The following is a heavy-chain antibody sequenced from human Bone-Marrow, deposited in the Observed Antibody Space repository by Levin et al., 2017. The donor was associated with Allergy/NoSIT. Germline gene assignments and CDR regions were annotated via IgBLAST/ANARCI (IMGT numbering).Heavy chain of an antibody. CDR1: GASISSGGYY. J-gene: IGHJ4*02. Sequence: SETLSLTCTVSGASISSGGYYWSWIRQLPGKGLEWIGYIYYTGSTTYNPSLKSRLTMSVDTSKNQFSLKLTSVTAADTAVYCCARTSGGFINKYFDYWGQGTLVTVSS. D-gene: IGHD3-10*01. CDR3: ARTSGGFINKYFDY. V-gene: IGHV4-31*03. CDR2: IYYTGST.